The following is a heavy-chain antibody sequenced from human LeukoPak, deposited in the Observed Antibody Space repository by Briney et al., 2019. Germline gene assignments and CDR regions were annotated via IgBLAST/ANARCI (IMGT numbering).Heavy chain of an antibody. J-gene: IGHJ6*03. V-gene: IGHV3-20*04. CDR2: INWNGGST. CDR1: GFTFEDYG. D-gene: IGHD2-15*01. CDR3: AKSGRNYYYYYMDV. Sequence: GGSLRLSCAASGFTFEDYGMSWVRQAPGKGLEWVSGINWNGGSTGYADSVKGRFTISRDNAKNSLYLQMNSLRAEDTALYYCAKSGRNYYYYYMDVWGKGTTVTVSS.